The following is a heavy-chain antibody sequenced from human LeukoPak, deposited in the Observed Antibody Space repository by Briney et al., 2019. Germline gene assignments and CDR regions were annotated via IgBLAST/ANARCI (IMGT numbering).Heavy chain of an antibody. V-gene: IGHV3-7*01. J-gene: IGHJ4*02. D-gene: IGHD5-18*01. CDR2: IKQDGSEK. Sequence: GGSLRLSCAASGFTFGGYWMSWVRQAPGEGPEWVASIKQDGSEKKYLDSVRGRFSISRDNARNSLYLQMDSLRAEDTAVYYCAKLKDSATRYDYWGQGTLVTVSS. CDR1: GFTFGGYW. CDR3: AKLKDSATRYDY.